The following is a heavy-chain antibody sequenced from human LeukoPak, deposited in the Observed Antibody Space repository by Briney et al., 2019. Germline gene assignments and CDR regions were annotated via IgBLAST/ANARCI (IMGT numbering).Heavy chain of an antibody. D-gene: IGHD6-19*01. CDR1: GFSFSSYA. Sequence: GGSLRLSCAASGFSFSSYAMSWVRQAPGKGLEWVSSISGSGDNTYYAESVKGRFTISRDNSKSTLFLQMNSLRAEDTAVFYCAKRSGYTTGWFFDFWGQGTLVTVSS. J-gene: IGHJ4*02. CDR3: AKRSGYTTGWFFDF. CDR2: ISGSGDNT. V-gene: IGHV3-23*01.